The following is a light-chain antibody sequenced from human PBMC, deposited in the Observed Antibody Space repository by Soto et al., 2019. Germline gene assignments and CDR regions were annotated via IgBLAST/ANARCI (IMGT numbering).Light chain of an antibody. J-gene: IGLJ1*01. Sequence: QPVLTQSPSASASLGASVKLTCTLSSGHSSYAIAWHQQQPEKGPRYLMKLNSDGSHSKGDGIPDRFSGSSSGAERYLTISSLQSEDEADYYCQTWGTGILYVFCTGTKLTVL. V-gene: IGLV4-69*01. CDR1: SGHSSYA. CDR2: LNSDGSH. CDR3: QTWGTGILYV.